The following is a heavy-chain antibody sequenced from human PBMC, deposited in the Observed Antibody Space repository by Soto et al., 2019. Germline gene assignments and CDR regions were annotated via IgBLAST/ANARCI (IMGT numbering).Heavy chain of an antibody. D-gene: IGHD4-17*01. CDR3: ARVDYANAFDI. V-gene: IGHV1-69*01. CDR2: MIPNFGTA. Sequence: QVQLVQSGAEVKKPGSSVKVSCKASGGTFSSYAISWVRQAPGQGLEWMGGMIPNFGTANYAKKFQGRVPITAYESTSTAYRELSSLRSEDTAVYSCARVDYANAFDIWGQGTMVTVSS. CDR1: GGTFSSYA. J-gene: IGHJ3*02.